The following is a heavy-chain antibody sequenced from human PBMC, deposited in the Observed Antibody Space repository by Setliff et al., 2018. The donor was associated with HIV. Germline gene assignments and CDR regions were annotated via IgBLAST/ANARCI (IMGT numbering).Heavy chain of an antibody. CDR2: ISAYNGNT. CDR1: GYTFTSYG. D-gene: IGHD6-13*01. CDR3: ARDRKISAAGRPYYYYGMDV. V-gene: IGHV1-18*01. Sequence: ASVKVSCKASGYTFTSYGISWVRQAPGQGLEWMGWISAYNGNTNYAQKLQGRVTMTTDTSTSTAYMELRSLRSDDTAVYYCARDRKISAAGRPYYYYGMDVWGQGTTVTVSS. J-gene: IGHJ6*02.